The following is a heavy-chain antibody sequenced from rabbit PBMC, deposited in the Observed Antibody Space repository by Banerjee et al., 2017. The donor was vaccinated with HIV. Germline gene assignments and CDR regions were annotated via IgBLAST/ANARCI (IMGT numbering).Heavy chain of an antibody. J-gene: IGHJ3*01. Sequence: QEQLEESGGDLVKPEGSLTLTCTASGFSFSSSYWICWVRQAPGKGLEWIACIYGGSSGDTYYASWAKGRFTISKTSSTTVTLQMTSLTDADTATYFCARGTGYAGYGYALTRLALWGPGTLVTVS. CDR1: GFSFSSSYW. CDR3: ARGTGYAGYGYALTRLAL. CDR2: IYGGSSGDT. D-gene: IGHD6-1*01. V-gene: IGHV1S45*01.